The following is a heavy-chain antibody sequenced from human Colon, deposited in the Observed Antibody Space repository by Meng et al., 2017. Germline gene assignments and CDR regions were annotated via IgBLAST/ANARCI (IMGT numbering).Heavy chain of an antibody. CDR2: ISAYNGNT. J-gene: IGHJ3*02. CDR1: GYTFTSYT. V-gene: IGHV1-18*01. CDR3: ARGRQLASPTGYDAFDI. Sequence: ASVKLSWKASGYTFTSYTISWVRQAPGQGLEWMGWISAYNGNTNYAQKLQGRVTMTTDTSTSTAYMELRSLRSDDTAVYYCARGRQLASPTGYDAFDIWGQGTMVTVSS. D-gene: IGHD6-13*01.